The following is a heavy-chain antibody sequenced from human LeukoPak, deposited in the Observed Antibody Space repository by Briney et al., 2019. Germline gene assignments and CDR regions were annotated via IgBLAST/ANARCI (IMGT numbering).Heavy chain of an antibody. CDR2: ISAYNGNT. J-gene: IGHJ3*02. Sequence: ASVKVSCKASGYTFTSYGISWVRQAPGQGLEWMGWISAYNGNTNYAQKLQGRVTMTTDTSTSTAYLELRSLRSDDTAVYYCARVRRTMLWSAFDIWGQGTMVTVSS. V-gene: IGHV1-18*01. CDR3: ARVRRTMLWSAFDI. CDR1: GYTFTSYG. D-gene: IGHD3-10*01.